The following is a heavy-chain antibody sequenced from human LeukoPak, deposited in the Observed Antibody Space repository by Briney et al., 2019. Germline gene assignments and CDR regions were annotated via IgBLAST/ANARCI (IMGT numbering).Heavy chain of an antibody. CDR1: GGTFISYA. J-gene: IGHJ4*02. D-gene: IGHD3-10*01. Sequence: SVKVSCKASGGTFISYAISWVRRAPGQGRGWRGGIIPIFGTANYAQKFQGRVTITADESTSTAYMELSSLRSEDTAVYYCATTYYYGSGSYYNVPYYFDYWGQGTLVTVSS. CDR2: IIPIFGTA. CDR3: ATTYYYGSGSYYNVPYYFDY. V-gene: IGHV1-69*01.